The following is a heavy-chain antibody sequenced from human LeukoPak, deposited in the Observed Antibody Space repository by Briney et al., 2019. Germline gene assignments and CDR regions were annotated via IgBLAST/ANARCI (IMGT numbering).Heavy chain of an antibody. CDR2: IYTGTT. CDR1: GGSISTFF. V-gene: IGHV4-4*07. CDR3: ARGTEMTSFTGYYSFDY. J-gene: IGHJ4*02. D-gene: IGHD3-9*01. Sequence: SSETLSLTCTVSGGSISTFFWTWIRQSAGKGLEWIGRIYTGTTYYNPSLESRATISVDTSNNRFSLKLTSLTAADTAVYYCARGTEMTSFTGYYSFDYWGRGSLVTISS.